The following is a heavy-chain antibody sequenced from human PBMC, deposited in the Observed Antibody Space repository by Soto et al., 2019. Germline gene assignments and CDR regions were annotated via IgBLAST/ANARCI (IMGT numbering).Heavy chain of an antibody. V-gene: IGHV4-34*01. CDR1: GGSFSGYY. CDR2: INHSGST. J-gene: IGHJ4*02. CDR3: ARASSGGNSPYYFDY. Sequence: SETLSLTCAVYGGSFSGYYWSWIRQPPGKGLEWIGEINHSGSTNYNPSLKSRVTISVDTSKNQFSLKLSSVTAADTAVYYCARASSGGNSPYYFDYWGQGTLVTVSS. D-gene: IGHD2-21*02.